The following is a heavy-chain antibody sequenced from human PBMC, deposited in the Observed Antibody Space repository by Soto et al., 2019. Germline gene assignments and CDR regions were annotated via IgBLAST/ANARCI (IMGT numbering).Heavy chain of an antibody. J-gene: IGHJ3*01. CDR2: VYHSGRS. Sequence: TSDNLSLTCDVSGYSISSGYYWGWIRQPPGKGLEWIGGVYHSGRSQYDPSLKTRVTISVDTSENQFSLKLTSVTAADTAVYYCARISTHQYDNCGYYSHNYAFEVWSQGSLVTV. CDR3: ARISTHQYDNCGYYSHNYAFEV. CDR1: GYSISSGYY. V-gene: IGHV4-38-2*01. D-gene: IGHD3-3*01.